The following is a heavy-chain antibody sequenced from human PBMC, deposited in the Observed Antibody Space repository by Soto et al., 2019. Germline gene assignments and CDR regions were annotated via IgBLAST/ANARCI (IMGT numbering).Heavy chain of an antibody. CDR3: ARLYCSSTSCYWVTTNWFDP. CDR1: GGTFSGYY. CDR2: INNSGST. V-gene: IGHV4-34*01. Sequence: SETLSLTCAVYGGTFSGYYWSWIRQPPGKGLEWIGEINNSGSTNYNPSLKSRGAISVDTSKNQFSLKLRSVTAADTALYDWARLYCSSTSCYWVTTNWFDPWGQGTLVTVSS. J-gene: IGHJ5*02. D-gene: IGHD2-2*01.